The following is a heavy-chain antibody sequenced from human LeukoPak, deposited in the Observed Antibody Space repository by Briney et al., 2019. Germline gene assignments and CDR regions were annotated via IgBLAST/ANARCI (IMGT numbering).Heavy chain of an antibody. J-gene: IGHJ4*02. D-gene: IGHD3-22*01. CDR1: GYTFTGYY. CDR3: ARGPLTMKVVDPDFDY. V-gene: IGHV1-2*02. CDR2: INPNSGGT. Sequence: ASVKVSCKASGYTFTGYYMHWVRQAPGQGLEWMGWINPNSGGTNYAQKFQGRVTMTRDTSISTAYMELSRLRSDDTAVYYCARGPLTMKVVDPDFDYWGQGTLVTVSS.